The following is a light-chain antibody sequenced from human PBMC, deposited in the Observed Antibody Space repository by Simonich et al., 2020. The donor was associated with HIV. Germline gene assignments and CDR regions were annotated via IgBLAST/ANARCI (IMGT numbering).Light chain of an antibody. Sequence: DIQMTQSPSSLSASVGDRVTITCRASQSISRWLAWYQQKPGKAPKLLIYKASSLESGVPSRFSGSGSGTDFTLTISSLQAEDVAVYYCQQYGSSQTFGQGTKVEIK. CDR2: KAS. J-gene: IGKJ1*01. CDR1: QSISRW. V-gene: IGKV1-5*03. CDR3: QQYGSSQT.